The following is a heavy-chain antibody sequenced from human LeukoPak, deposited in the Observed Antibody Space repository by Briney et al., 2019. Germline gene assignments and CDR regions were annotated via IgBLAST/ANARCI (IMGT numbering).Heavy chain of an antibody. CDR2: ISGSGGST. D-gene: IGHD3-10*01. Sequence: GTLRLSCAASEFTFSYFAMSWVRQAPGKGLEWVSAISGSGGSTYYADSVKGRFTIFRDNAKNSLYLQMSSLRAEDTAVYYCAGITMVRGEERTFDYWGQGTLVTVSS. J-gene: IGHJ4*02. CDR1: EFTFSYFA. V-gene: IGHV3-23*01. CDR3: AGITMVRGEERTFDY.